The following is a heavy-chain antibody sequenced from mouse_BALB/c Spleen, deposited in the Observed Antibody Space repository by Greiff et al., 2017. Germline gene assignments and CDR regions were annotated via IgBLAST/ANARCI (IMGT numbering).Heavy chain of an antibody. D-gene: IGHD2-3*01. Sequence: LKQPGSELVRPGASVKLSCKASGYTFTSYWMHWVKQRPGQGLEWIGNIYPGSGSTNYDEKFKSKATLTVDTSSSTAYMQLSSLTSEDSAVYYCTRCDDSYYSYFAYWGQGTLVTVSS. J-gene: IGHJ3*01. CDR2: IYPGSGST. CDR1: GYTFTSYW. CDR3: TRCDDSYYSYFAY. V-gene: IGHV1S22*01.